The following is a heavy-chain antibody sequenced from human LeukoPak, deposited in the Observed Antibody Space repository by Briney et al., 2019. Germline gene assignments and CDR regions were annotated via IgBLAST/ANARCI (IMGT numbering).Heavy chain of an antibody. CDR3: AKAWDYGDRGEIDY. Sequence: ASVKVSCKTSGYTFTNYDINWVRQAPGQGLEWMGWVSPYNGDTKYAQNHQGRVTMTTDTSTTTAHMELRSLTSDDTAVYYCAKAWDYGDRGEIDYWGQETLVTVSS. V-gene: IGHV1-18*01. J-gene: IGHJ4*02. D-gene: IGHD4-17*01. CDR2: VSPYNGDT. CDR1: GYTFTNYD.